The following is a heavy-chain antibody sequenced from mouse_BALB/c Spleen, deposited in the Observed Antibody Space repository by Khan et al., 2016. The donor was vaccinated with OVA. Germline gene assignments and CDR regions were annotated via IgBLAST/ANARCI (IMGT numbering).Heavy chain of an antibody. CDR3: ARVGYNGTMDY. D-gene: IGHD2-14*01. CDR2: INTYTGEP. V-gene: IGHV9-3-1*01. CDR1: GYTFTNYG. J-gene: IGHJ4*01. Sequence: QIQLVQSGPELKKPGETVKFSCKASGYTFTNYGMNWVKQAPGKGLKWMGWINTYTGEPTYADDFKGRFAFSLETSASTAYLQINNLKNEDTATYFCARVGYNGTMDYWGQGTSVTDSS.